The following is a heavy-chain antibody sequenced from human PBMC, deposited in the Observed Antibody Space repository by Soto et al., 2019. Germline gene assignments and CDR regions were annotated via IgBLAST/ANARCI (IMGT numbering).Heavy chain of an antibody. Sequence: QVQLYETGPGRVKPSETLSLTCTVSGGSITSYYWSWIRQPPGKGLEWIGYIYYSGNTNYNPSLKSRVTISVDTSKHQFSLRLSSVTAADTAIYYCAIGGAAAARGWFDPWGQGTLVTVSS. D-gene: IGHD6-13*01. J-gene: IGHJ5*02. V-gene: IGHV4-59*01. CDR2: IYYSGNT. CDR3: AIGGAAAARGWFDP. CDR1: GGSITSYY.